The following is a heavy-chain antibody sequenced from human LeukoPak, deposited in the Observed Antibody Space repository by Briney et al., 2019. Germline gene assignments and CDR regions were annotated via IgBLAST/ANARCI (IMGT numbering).Heavy chain of an antibody. CDR3: ARVPRFIVVVTEAVSENWFDP. D-gene: IGHD2-21*02. CDR1: GYTFTGYY. CDR2: INPNSGGT. J-gene: IGHJ5*02. Sequence: ASVKVSCKASGYTFTGYYMHWVRQAPGQGLEWMGWINPNSGGTNYAQKFQGRVTMTRDTSISTAYMELSRLRSDDTAVYYCARVPRFIVVVTEAVSENWFDPWGQGTLVTVSS. V-gene: IGHV1-2*02.